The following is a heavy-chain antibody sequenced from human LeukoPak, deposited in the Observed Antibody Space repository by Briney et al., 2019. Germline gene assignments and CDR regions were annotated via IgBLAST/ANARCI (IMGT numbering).Heavy chain of an antibody. CDR1: GFTFSNAW. J-gene: IGHJ4*02. Sequence: PGGPLRLSCAASGFTFSNAWMSWVRQAPGKGREWVGRIKSKTDGGTTDYAAPVKGRFTNSRDDSKNTLYLQMNGLKTEDTAVYYCSTDHPGGHWGQGTLVTVSS. CDR3: STDHPGGH. V-gene: IGHV3-15*01. D-gene: IGHD3-16*01. CDR2: IKSKTDGGTT.